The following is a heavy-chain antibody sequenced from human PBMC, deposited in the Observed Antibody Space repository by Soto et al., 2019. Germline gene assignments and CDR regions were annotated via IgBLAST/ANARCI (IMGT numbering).Heavy chain of an antibody. V-gene: IGHV3-30*18. CDR2: ISYDGSNK. CDR3: ANWDAFDI. CDR1: GFTFSSYG. Sequence: GESLKISCAASGFTFSSYGMHWVRQAPGKGLEWVAVISYDGSNKYYADSVKGRFTISRDNSKNTLYLQMNSLRAEDTAVYYCANWDAFDIWGQGTMVTVSS. J-gene: IGHJ3*02.